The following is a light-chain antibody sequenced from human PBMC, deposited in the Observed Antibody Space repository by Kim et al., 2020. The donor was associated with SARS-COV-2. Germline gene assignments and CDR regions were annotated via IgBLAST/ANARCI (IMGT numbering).Light chain of an antibody. CDR2: GAS. J-gene: IGKJ1*01. Sequence: CQEEGATLSCRASQSVSSNYLAWYRQKPGQAPRLLIYGASSRATVIPDRFSGSGSGTDFTLTITRLEPEDLAVYYCQQYSSSPATFGQGTKVDIK. CDR3: QQYSSSPAT. CDR1: QSVSSNY. V-gene: IGKV3-20*01.